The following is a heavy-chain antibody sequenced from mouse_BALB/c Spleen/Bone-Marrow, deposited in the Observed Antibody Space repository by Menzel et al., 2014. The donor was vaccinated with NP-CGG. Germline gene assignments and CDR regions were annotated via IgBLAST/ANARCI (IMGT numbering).Heavy chain of an antibody. CDR2: INGNGGST. D-gene: IGHD2-1*01. V-gene: IGHV5-6-3*01. CDR3: VRGNYGNYVDYFDF. CDR1: GFTFSNYG. J-gene: IGHJ2*01. Sequence: EVQVVESGGGLAQPGGSLKLSCAASGFTFSNYGMSWVRQTPDKRLELVATINGNGGSTYYPDSVKGRFTISRDTAKNTLYLQMSNLKSEETAMYYCVRGNYGNYVDYFDFWGQGTTLTVSS.